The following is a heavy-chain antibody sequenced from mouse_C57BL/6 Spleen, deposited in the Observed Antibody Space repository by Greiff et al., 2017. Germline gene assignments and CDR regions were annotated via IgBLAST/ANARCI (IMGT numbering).Heavy chain of an antibody. CDR3: ARWEGSPFAY. D-gene: IGHD4-1*01. CDR2: INPGSGGT. V-gene: IGHV1-54*01. J-gene: IGHJ3*01. CDR1: GYAFTNYL. Sequence: VQVVESGAELVRPGTSVKVSCKASGYAFTNYLIEWVKQRPGQGLEWIGVINPGSGGTNYNEKFKGKATLTADKSSSTAYMQLSSLTSEDSAVYFCARWEGSPFAYWGQGTLVTVSA.